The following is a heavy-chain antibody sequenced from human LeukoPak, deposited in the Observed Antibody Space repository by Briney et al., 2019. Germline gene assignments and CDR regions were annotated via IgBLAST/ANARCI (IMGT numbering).Heavy chain of an antibody. V-gene: IGHV4-4*09. CDR3: ARQPYGYGSDP. D-gene: IGHD5-12*01. CDR2: IYTSGST. CDR1: GGSISSYY. Sequence: SETLSLTCTVSGGSISSYYWSWIRQPPGKGLEWIGYIYTSGSTNYNPSLKSRVTISVDTSKNQFSLKLSSVTAADTAVYYCARQPYGYGSDPWGQGTLVTVSS. J-gene: IGHJ5*02.